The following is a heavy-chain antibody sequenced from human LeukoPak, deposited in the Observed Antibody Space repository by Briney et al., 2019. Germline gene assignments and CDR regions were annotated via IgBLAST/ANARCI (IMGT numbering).Heavy chain of an antibody. D-gene: IGHD6-13*01. CDR2: IYPGDSDT. CDR3: ARHRLISSSLPWFDP. V-gene: IGHV5-51*01. Sequence: GESLKISCKGSGYSFTSYWIGWVRQMPGKVLEWMGTIYPGDSDTRYSPSFPGQVTISADKSISPAYLQWSSLKASDTAMYYCARHRLISSSLPWFDPWGQGTLVTVSA. J-gene: IGHJ5*02. CDR1: GYSFTSYW.